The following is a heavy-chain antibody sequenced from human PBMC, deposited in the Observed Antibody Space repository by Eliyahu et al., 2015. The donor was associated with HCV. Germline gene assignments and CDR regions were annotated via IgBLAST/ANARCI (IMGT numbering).Heavy chain of an antibody. Sequence: QVQLQESGPGLVKPSQTLSLTCTVSGGSISSGSYYWSWIRQPAGKGLEWIGRIYTSGSTNYNPSLKSRVTISVDTSKNQFSLKLSSVTAADTAVYYCARANWNADYWGQGTLVTVSS. D-gene: IGHD1-20*01. V-gene: IGHV4-61*02. CDR3: ARANWNADY. J-gene: IGHJ4*02. CDR2: IYTSGST. CDR1: GGSISSGSYY.